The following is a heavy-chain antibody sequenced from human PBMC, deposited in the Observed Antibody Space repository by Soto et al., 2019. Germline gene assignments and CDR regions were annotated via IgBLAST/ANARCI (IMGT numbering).Heavy chain of an antibody. J-gene: IGHJ5*02. CDR3: ARDPSSGWSWFDP. CDR1: GDSISSYY. Sequence: QVQLQESGPGLVKPSETLSLTCTVSGDSISSYYWSWIRQPPGKGLGWIGYIYYTGGTNYNPSLRSRGXXSXDXXKNQFSLKLRSVTAADTAVYYCARDPSSGWSWFDPWGQGTLVTVSS. V-gene: IGHV4-59*01. CDR2: IYYTGGT. D-gene: IGHD6-19*01.